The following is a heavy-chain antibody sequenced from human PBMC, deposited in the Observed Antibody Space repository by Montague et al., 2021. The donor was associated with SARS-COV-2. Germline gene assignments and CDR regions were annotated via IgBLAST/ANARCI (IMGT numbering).Heavy chain of an antibody. D-gene: IGHD6-13*01. CDR2: IYYSGST. J-gene: IGHJ3*02. V-gene: IGHV4-59*01. CDR1: SGSIICYY. Sequence: SETLSLTCTVSSGSIICYYWSWIRQPPGKGLEWIGYIYYSGSTNYNPSCKSRVTISVDTSKNQFSLKLSSVTAADTAVYYCARGAGYSSSWYLAFEIWGQGTMVTVSS. CDR3: ARGAGYSSSWYLAFEI.